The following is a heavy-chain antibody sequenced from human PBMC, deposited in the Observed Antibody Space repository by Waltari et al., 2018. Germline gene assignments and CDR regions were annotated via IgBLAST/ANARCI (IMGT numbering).Heavy chain of an antibody. J-gene: IGHJ5*02. CDR2: IYTSGST. D-gene: IGHD6-13*01. CDR3: ARDPGYSSSWSNWFDP. Sequence: QVQLQESGPGLVTPSQTLSLPCTVSGGSISSGSYYWSWIRQPAGKGLEWIGRIYTSGSTNYNPSLKSRVTISVDTSKNQFSLKLSSVTAADTAVYYCARDPGYSSSWSNWFDPWGQGTLVTVSS. CDR1: GGSISSGSYY. V-gene: IGHV4-61*02.